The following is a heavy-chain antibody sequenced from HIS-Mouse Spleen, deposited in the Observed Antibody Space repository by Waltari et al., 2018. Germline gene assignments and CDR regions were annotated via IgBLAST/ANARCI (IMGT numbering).Heavy chain of an antibody. CDR3: ARHYYYGSGSYYFDY. CDR2: IYSGGST. V-gene: IGHV3-53*02. D-gene: IGHD3-10*01. J-gene: IGHJ4*02. Sequence: EVQLVETGGGLIQPGGSLRLSCAASGFNVSRTSIEWVRQAPGKGLEWVSVIYSGGSTYYADSVKGRFTISRDNSKNTLYLQMNSLRAEDTAVYYCARHYYYGSGSYYFDYWGQGTLVTVSS. CDR1: GFNVSRTS.